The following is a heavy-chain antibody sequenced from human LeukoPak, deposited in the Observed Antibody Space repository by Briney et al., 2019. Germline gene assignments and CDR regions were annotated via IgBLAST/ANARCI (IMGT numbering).Heavy chain of an antibody. V-gene: IGHV4-34*01. J-gene: IGHJ3*02. D-gene: IGHD3-22*01. CDR3: AREPVNDSSGPATTADAFDI. CDR1: GGSFSGYY. Sequence: SETLSLTCAVYGGSFSGYYWSWIRQPPGKGLEWIGEINHSGSTNYNPSLKSRVTISVDTSKNQFSLKLSSVTAADTAVYYCAREPVNDSSGPATTADAFDIWGQGTMVTVSS. CDR2: INHSGST.